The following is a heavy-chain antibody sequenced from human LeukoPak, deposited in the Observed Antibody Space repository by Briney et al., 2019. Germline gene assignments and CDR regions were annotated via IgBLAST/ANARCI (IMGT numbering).Heavy chain of an antibody. V-gene: IGHV3-21*01. CDR3: ASFGRDGDGEH. CDR2: ISSSSSYI. J-gene: IGHJ1*01. D-gene: IGHD3-10*01. Sequence: PGGSLRLSCVVSGFTFRNYGMHWVRQAPGKGLEWVSSISSSSSYIYYADSVKGRFTISRDNAKNSLYLQMNSLRAEDTAVYYCASFGRDGDGEHWGQGTLVTVSS. CDR1: GFTFRNYG.